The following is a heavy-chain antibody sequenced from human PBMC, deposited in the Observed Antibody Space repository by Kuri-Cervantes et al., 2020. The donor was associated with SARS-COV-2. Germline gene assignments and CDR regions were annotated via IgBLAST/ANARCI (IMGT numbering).Heavy chain of an antibody. D-gene: IGHD2-2*01. Sequence: SETLSLTCAVSGGSISSSNWWSWVRQPPGKGLEWIGEIYHSGSTNYNPSLKSRVTISGDTSKNQISLKLNSVTAADTAVYYCARGIVVVPAASDYYGMDVWGQGTTVTVSS. J-gene: IGHJ6*02. CDR3: ARGIVVVPAASDYYGMDV. V-gene: IGHV4-4*02. CDR1: GGSISSSNW. CDR2: IYHSGST.